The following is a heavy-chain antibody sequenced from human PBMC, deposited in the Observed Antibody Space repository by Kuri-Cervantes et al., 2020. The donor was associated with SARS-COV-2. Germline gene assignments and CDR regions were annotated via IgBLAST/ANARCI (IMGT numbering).Heavy chain of an antibody. J-gene: IGHJ5*02. CDR2: VRSDGSNK. CDR1: GFIFSSYG. Sequence: GGSLRLSCAASGFIFSSYGMHWVRQAPGKGLEWVAFVRSDGSNKHYTDSVKGRFTISRDNSKNTLYLQMNSLRPEDTAVYYCAKSVPVWQQLPYNWFDPWGQGTLVTVSS. V-gene: IGHV3-30*02. CDR3: AKSVPVWQQLPYNWFDP. D-gene: IGHD6-13*01.